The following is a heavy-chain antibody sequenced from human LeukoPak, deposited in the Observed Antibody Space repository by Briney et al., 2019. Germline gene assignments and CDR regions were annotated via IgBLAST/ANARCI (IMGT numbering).Heavy chain of an antibody. J-gene: IGHJ4*02. Sequence: GGSLRLSCAASGFTFSSYAMSWVRQAPGKGLEWVSGISGSGGSTYYADSVKGRFTISRDNSKNTLYLQMKSLRAEDTAVYYCAKYYFDSSGYYYFDYWGQGTLVTVSS. CDR1: GFTFSSYA. V-gene: IGHV3-23*01. CDR3: AKYYFDSSGYYYFDY. D-gene: IGHD3-22*01. CDR2: ISGSGGST.